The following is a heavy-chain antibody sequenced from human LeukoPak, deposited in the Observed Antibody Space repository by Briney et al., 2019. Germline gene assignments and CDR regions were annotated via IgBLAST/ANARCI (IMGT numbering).Heavy chain of an antibody. CDR2: INSDGSWT. V-gene: IGHV3-74*01. CDR3: VSFYETD. J-gene: IGHJ4*02. Sequence: GGSLRLSCAASGNYWMHWVRQAPGKGLLWVSHINSDGSWTSYADSVKGRFTISKDNAKNTVYLQMNNLRAEDTAVYYCVSFYETDWGXGTLVTVSS. CDR1: GNYW. D-gene: IGHD2/OR15-2a*01.